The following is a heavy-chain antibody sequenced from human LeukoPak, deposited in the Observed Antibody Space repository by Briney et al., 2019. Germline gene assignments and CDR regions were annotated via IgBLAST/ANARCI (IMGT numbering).Heavy chain of an antibody. CDR3: ARGAAITMVRGALGY. Sequence: GASVKVSCKASGYTFTIYAMHWVRQAPGQRLEWMGWINAGNGNTKYSQKFQGRVTITRDTSAGTAYMELSSLRSEDTAVYYCARGAAITMVRGALGYWGQGTLVTVSS. D-gene: IGHD3-10*01. J-gene: IGHJ4*02. CDR1: GYTFTIYA. V-gene: IGHV1-3*01. CDR2: INAGNGNT.